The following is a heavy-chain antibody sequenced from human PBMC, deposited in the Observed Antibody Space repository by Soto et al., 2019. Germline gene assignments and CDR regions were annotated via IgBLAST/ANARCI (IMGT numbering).Heavy chain of an antibody. Sequence: GESLKISCAASGFTFSNAWMNWVRQAPGKGLEWVGRIKSKTDGGTTDYAAPVKGRFTISRDDSKNTLYLQMNSLKTEDTAVYYCTTESHPGGYYYYGMDVWGQGTTVTVSS. CDR1: GFTFSNAW. CDR2: IKSKTDGGTT. D-gene: IGHD3-10*01. CDR3: TTESHPGGYYYYGMDV. J-gene: IGHJ6*02. V-gene: IGHV3-15*07.